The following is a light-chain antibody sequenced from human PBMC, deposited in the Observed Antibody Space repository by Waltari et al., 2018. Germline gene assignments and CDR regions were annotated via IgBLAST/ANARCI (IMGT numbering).Light chain of an antibody. CDR2: AAS. CDR1: QEIGDY. CDR3: QQLKSYPLT. V-gene: IGKV1-9*01. J-gene: IGKJ4*01. Sequence: DIQLTQSPSFLSASVGDRVTITCRASQEIGDYLAWFHQKPGKAPKLLIYAASTLQTGVPARFSGSVSVTEFTLTINSLQPEDFATYYCQQLKSYPLTFGGGTKVEVK.